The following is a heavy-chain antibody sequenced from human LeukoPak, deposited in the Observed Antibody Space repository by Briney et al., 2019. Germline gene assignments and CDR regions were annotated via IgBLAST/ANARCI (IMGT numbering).Heavy chain of an antibody. CDR3: AKTSAAGSMMGYFDL. V-gene: IGHV3-23*01. J-gene: IGHJ2*01. D-gene: IGHD6-13*01. Sequence: VGSLRLSCAASGFTFSSYAMSWVRQAPGKGLEWVSAISGSGGSTYYADSVKGRFTISRDNSKNTLYLQMNSLRAEDTAVYYCAKTSAAGSMMGYFDLWGRGTLVTVSS. CDR2: ISGSGGST. CDR1: GFTFSSYA.